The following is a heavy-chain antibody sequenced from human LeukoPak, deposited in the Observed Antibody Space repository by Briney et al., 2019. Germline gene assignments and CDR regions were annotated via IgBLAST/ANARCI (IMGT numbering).Heavy chain of an antibody. Sequence: SETLSLTCDVSGYSISSGYYWGWLRQPPGKGLEWIGSIYHSASTYYNPSLKSRVTISVNTSKNQYSLKLSSVTAADTAVYYCARRAAARLLDYWGQGTLVTVSS. V-gene: IGHV4-38-2*01. D-gene: IGHD6-6*01. CDR2: IYHSAST. CDR3: ARRAAARLLDY. CDR1: GYSISSGYY. J-gene: IGHJ4*02.